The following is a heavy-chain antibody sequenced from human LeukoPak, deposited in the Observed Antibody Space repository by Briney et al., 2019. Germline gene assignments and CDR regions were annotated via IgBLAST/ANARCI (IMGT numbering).Heavy chain of an antibody. Sequence: PGGSLRLSCAASGFTFSSYAMSWVRQAPGKGLEWVSAISCSGGSTYYADSVKGRFTISRDNSKNTLYLQMNSLRAEDTAVYYCAKGRRIAARPGAFDYWGQGTLVTVSS. CDR3: AKGRRIAARPGAFDY. J-gene: IGHJ4*02. CDR1: GFTFSSYA. V-gene: IGHV3-23*01. D-gene: IGHD6-6*01. CDR2: ISCSGGST.